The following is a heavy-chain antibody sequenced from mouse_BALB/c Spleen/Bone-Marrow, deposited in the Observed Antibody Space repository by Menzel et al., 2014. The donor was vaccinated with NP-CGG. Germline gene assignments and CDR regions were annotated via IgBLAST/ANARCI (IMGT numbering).Heavy chain of an antibody. Sequence: EVKLMESGPGLVKPSQSLSLTCSVTGYSITSGYYWNWIRRFPGNKLEWMGYISYDGSNNYNPSLKNRISITRDTSKNQFFLKLNSVTTEDTATYYCARRGGNPSYAMDYWGQGTSVTVSS. D-gene: IGHD2-1*01. CDR1: GYSITSGYY. CDR2: ISYDGSN. CDR3: ARRGGNPSYAMDY. V-gene: IGHV3-6*02. J-gene: IGHJ4*01.